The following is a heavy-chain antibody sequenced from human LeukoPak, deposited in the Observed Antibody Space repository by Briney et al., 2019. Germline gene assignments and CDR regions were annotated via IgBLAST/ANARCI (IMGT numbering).Heavy chain of an antibody. J-gene: IGHJ6*03. CDR1: GFTFDDYG. Sequence: GGSLRLSCAASGFTFDDYGMSWVRQAPGKGLEWVSGINWNGGSTGYADSVKGRFTVSRDNGKRSLYLHMNSLRAEDTAVYYCAKGSKTLLFTRDHYIDVWGKGTTVTTSS. D-gene: IGHD2-21*02. CDR2: INWNGGST. CDR3: AKGSKTLLFTRDHYIDV. V-gene: IGHV3-20*04.